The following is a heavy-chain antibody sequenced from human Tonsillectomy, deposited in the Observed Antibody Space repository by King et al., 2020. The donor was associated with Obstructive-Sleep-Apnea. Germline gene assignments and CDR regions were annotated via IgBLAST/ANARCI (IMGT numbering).Heavy chain of an antibody. D-gene: IGHD3-9*01. J-gene: IGHJ4*02. CDR2: ISNSSSYI. Sequence: DVQLVQSGGGLVKPGGSLRLSCAASGFTSGFTFSQYNMNWFRQAPVKGLEWVSSISNSSSYIYYVDSVKGRFTISSDCAKNSVYLQMNSLRVEDPAVYYCATDWLHYFDYWGQGTLVTVSS. V-gene: IGHV3-21*01. CDR1: GFTSGFTFSQYN. CDR3: ATDWLHYFDY.